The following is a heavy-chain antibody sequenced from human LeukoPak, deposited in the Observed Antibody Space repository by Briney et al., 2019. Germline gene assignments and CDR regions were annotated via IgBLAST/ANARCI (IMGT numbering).Heavy chain of an antibody. V-gene: IGHV1-58*02. D-gene: IGHD1-26*01. CDR1: GFTFTSSA. CDR3: AAGSDVTPWEAFDI. Sequence: ASVKVSCKASGFTFTSSAMQWVRQARGQRLEWIGWIVVGSGNTNYAQKFQERVTITRDMSTSTAYMELSSLRSEDTAVYYCAAGSDVTPWEAFDIWGQGTVVTVSS. CDR2: IVVGSGNT. J-gene: IGHJ3*02.